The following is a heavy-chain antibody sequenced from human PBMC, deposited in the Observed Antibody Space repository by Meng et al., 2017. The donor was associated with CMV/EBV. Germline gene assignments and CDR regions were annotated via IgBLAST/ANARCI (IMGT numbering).Heavy chain of an antibody. CDR1: GGSISSYY. CDR2: IYTSGST. D-gene: IGHD2-15*01. J-gene: IGHJ5*02. V-gene: IGHV4-4*07. CDR3: ARSMVVAGDWFDP. Sequence: QVQLKGLGPGLVKPSETLSRPCTVFGGSISSYYWSWIRSPAGKGLEWIGRIYTSGSTNYNPSLKSRVTMSVDTSKNQFSLKLSSVTAADTAVYYCARSMVVAGDWFDPWGQGILVTVSS.